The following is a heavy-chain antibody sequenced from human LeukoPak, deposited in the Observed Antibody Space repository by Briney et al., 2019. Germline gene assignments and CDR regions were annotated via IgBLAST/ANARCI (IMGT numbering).Heavy chain of an antibody. Sequence: GGSLRLSCAASGFTFSNYDMSWVRQAPGKGLEWVSAVSGSGGSTYYADSVEGRFTISRDNSRNTLYLQMKSLRAEDTAVYYCARDVSSGWYRFSYWGQGTLVTVSS. CDR2: VSGSGGST. J-gene: IGHJ4*02. CDR3: ARDVSSGWYRFSY. V-gene: IGHV3-23*01. D-gene: IGHD6-19*01. CDR1: GFTFSNYD.